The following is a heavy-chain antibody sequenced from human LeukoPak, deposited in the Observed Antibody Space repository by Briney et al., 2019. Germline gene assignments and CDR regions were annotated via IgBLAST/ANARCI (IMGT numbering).Heavy chain of an antibody. J-gene: IGHJ4*02. D-gene: IGHD3-22*01. CDR3: AREVDDSSGYRYFDY. CDR2: IYYSGST. V-gene: IGHV4-30-4*01. CDR1: GGSISSGDYY. Sequence: PSETLSLTWTVSGGSISSGDYYWSWIRQLPGKGLEWIGYIYYSGSTYYNPSLKSRVTISVDTSKNQFSLKLSSVTAADTAVYYCAREVDDSSGYRYFDYWGQGTLVTVSS.